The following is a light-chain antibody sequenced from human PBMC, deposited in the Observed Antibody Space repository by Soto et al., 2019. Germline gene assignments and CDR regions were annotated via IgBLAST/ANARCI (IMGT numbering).Light chain of an antibody. CDR1: SSDINTSRY. V-gene: IGLV2-14*01. Sequence: QSALTQPASVSGSPGQSITISCIGASSDINTSRYVSWYQQHPGKAPKLLIYEVSIRPSGVSSRFSGSKSANTASLTISGLQPEDEADYYCSSYGGNNNFVLFGGGTQLTVL. CDR2: EVS. J-gene: IGLJ2*01. CDR3: SSYGGNNNFVL.